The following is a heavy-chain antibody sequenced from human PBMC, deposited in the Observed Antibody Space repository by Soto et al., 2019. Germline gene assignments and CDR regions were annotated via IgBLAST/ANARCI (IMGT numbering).Heavy chain of an antibody. CDR1: GFTFSTYW. Sequence: EVQLVESGGGLVQPGGSLRLSCAASGFTFSTYWMHWVRQAPGKGLVWVSRINSDGSRTNYADSVKGRFTISRDNAKNTLYLQMNSLRAEDTAVYYWATVATGSYNWFDPWGQGTLVTVSS. CDR2: INSDGSRT. V-gene: IGHV3-74*01. CDR3: ATVATGSYNWFDP. D-gene: IGHD1-26*01. J-gene: IGHJ5*02.